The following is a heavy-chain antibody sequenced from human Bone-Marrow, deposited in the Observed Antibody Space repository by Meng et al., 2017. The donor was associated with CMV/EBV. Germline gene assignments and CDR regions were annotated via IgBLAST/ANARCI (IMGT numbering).Heavy chain of an antibody. CDR2: IYYSGST. J-gene: IGHJ6*01. CDR3: ARRCGGDCWGGMDV. D-gene: IGHD2-21*01. CDR1: GGSISSYY. V-gene: IGHV4-59*01. Sequence: SETLSLTCTVSGGSISSYYRSWIRQPPGKGLEWIGYIYYSGSTNYNPSLKSRVTISVDSSKNQFSLKLSSVTAADTAVYYWARRCGGDCWGGMDVWGQGTTVTVSS.